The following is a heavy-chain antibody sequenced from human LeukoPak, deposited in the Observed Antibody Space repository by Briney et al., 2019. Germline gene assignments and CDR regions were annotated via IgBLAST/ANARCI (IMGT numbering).Heavy chain of an antibody. Sequence: PGGSLRLSCAASGFTFSSYGMHWVRQAPGKGLEWVAVISYDGSNKYYADSVKGRFTISRDNSKNTLYLQMNSLRDEDTAVYYCASTMTWGQGTLVTVSS. J-gene: IGHJ4*02. CDR3: ASTMT. CDR1: GFTFSSYG. V-gene: IGHV3-30*03. D-gene: IGHD3-22*01. CDR2: ISYDGSNK.